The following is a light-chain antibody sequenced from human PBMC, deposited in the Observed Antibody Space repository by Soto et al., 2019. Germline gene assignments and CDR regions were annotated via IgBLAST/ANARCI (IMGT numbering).Light chain of an antibody. J-gene: IGLJ1*01. CDR3: SSYAGSNILYV. Sequence: QSVLTRPPPASGSPGQSVTISCTGTSSDVGGYNYVSWYQQHPGKAPQLVIYGVNKRASGVPDRFSGSKSGNTASLTVSGLQAEDEADYYCSSYAGSNILYVFGTGTKVTVL. CDR1: SSDVGGYNY. CDR2: GVN. V-gene: IGLV2-8*01.